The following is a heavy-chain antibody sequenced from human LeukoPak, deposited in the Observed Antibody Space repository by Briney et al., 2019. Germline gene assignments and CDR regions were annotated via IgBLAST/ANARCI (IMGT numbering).Heavy chain of an antibody. CDR2: ISSSSNTI. CDR1: GFTFSSYS. V-gene: IGHV3-48*04. Sequence: PGGSLRLSCAASGFTFSSYSMNWVRQPPGEGLEWVSHISSSSNTIYYADSVKGRFTISRDNAKNSLYLQMNSLRAEDTAVYYCARGPDDAFDIWGQGTMVTVSS. J-gene: IGHJ3*02. CDR3: ARGPDDAFDI.